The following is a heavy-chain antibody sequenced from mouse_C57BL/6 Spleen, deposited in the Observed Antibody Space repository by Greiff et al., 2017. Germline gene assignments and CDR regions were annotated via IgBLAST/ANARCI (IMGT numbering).Heavy chain of an antibody. CDR1: GFTFSSYA. Sequence: DVMLVESGEGLVKPGGSLKLSCAASGFTFSSYAMSWVRQTPEKRLEWVAYISSGGDYIYYADTVKGRFTISRDNARNTLYLQMSSLKSEDTAMYYCTREGSREAMDYWGQGTSVTVSS. J-gene: IGHJ4*01. D-gene: IGHD1-1*01. CDR2: ISSGGDYI. CDR3: TREGSREAMDY. V-gene: IGHV5-9-1*02.